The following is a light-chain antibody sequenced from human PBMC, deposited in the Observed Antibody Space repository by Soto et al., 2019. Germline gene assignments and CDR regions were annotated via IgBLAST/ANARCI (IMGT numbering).Light chain of an antibody. V-gene: IGKV3-20*01. Sequence: EIVLTQSPGTLSLSPGESATLSCRASQSVNSNFFAWYQQKPGQAPGLLIYAVSTRATGIPDRFTGSGSGTDFTLTISGLEPEDFAIYYCQQYGNSPRTFGQGTRLDI. J-gene: IGKJ2*01. CDR3: QQYGNSPRT. CDR1: QSVNSNF. CDR2: AVS.